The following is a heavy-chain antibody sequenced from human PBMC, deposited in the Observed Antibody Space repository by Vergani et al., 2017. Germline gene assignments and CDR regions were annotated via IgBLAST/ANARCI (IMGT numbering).Heavy chain of an antibody. CDR2: INHSGST. V-gene: IGHV4-34*01. CDR1: GGSFSGYY. CDR3: ARVHPGGSYSYYYYYMDV. Sequence: QVQLQQWGAGLLKPSETLSLTCAVYGGSFSGYYWSWIRQPPGKGLEWIGEINHSGSTNYNPSLKSRVTISVDTSKNHFSLKLSSVTAADTAVYYCARVHPGGSYSYYYYYMDVWGKGTTVTVSS. J-gene: IGHJ6*03. D-gene: IGHD1-26*01.